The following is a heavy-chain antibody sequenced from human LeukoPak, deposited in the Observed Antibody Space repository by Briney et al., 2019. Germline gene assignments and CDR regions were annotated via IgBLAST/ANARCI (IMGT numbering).Heavy chain of an antibody. J-gene: IGHJ4*02. CDR1: GYTFTSYD. Sequence: ASVKVSCKASGYTFTSYDINWVRQAPGQGLEWMGWMNPNSGNTAYSQRFQGRVTMTRNPSISTAYMELSSLTSEDTAIYYCARVDNWNYNLFGYWAQGTLVTVSS. CDR2: MNPNSGNT. V-gene: IGHV1-8*01. CDR3: ARVDNWNYNLFGY. D-gene: IGHD1-7*01.